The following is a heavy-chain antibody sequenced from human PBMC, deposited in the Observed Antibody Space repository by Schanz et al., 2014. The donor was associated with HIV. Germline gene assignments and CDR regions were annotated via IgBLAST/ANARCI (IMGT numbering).Heavy chain of an antibody. CDR2: ISESGGRT. CDR1: GFPFAAYA. J-gene: IGHJ4*02. V-gene: IGHV3-23*04. Sequence: EVLLVESGRGFVQPGGSLRLSCATSGFPFAAYAMTWVRQAPGKGLEWVSSISESGGRTYYADSVNGRFTISRDNSKNTLYLQMTTLRIDDTAVYYCAKPEYDSRGNSQSHFDYWGQGTLVTVSS. CDR3: AKPEYDSRGNSQSHFDY. D-gene: IGHD3-22*01.